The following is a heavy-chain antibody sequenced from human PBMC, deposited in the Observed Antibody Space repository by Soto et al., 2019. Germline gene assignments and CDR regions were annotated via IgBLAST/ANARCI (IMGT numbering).Heavy chain of an antibody. Sequence: QVQLVQSGAEVKKPGASVKVSCQASGYTFTRYDINWVRQARGQGLEWMGWMSPNSGNTGYAEKFQGRVTMTRNTPISTAYMALSSLTSDDTAVYYCATTRGDRGYDTLDYWGQGTLVTVSS. J-gene: IGHJ4*02. D-gene: IGHD5-12*01. CDR3: ATTRGDRGYDTLDY. CDR2: MSPNSGNT. CDR1: GYTFTRYD. V-gene: IGHV1-8*01.